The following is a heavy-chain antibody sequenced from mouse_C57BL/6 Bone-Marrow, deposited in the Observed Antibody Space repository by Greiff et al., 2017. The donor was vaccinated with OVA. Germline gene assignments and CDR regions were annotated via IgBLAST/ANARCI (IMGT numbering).Heavy chain of an antibody. CDR2: ISSGGSYT. Sequence: EVMLVESGGDFVKPGGSLKLSCAASGFTFSSYGMSWVRQTPDKRLEWVATISSGGSYTYYPDSVKGRFTISRDNAKNTLYLQMSSLKSEDTAMYYCARHTRRGFAYWGQGTLVTVSA. V-gene: IGHV5-6*01. CDR1: GFTFSSYG. CDR3: ARHTRRGFAY. J-gene: IGHJ3*01.